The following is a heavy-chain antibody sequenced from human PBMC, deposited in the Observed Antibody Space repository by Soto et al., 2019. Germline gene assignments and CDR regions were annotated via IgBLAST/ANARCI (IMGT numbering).Heavy chain of an antibody. CDR1: GYTLTELS. CDR2: FDPEDGET. D-gene: IGHD1-7*01. J-gene: IGHJ5*02. V-gene: IGHV1-24*01. CDR3: AKEHPTNWNYEFDP. Sequence: ASVKVSCKVSGYTLTELSMHWVRQAPGKGLEWMGGFDPEDGETIYAQKFQGRVTMTEDTSTDTAYMELSSLRSEDTAVYYCAKEHPTNWNYEFDPWGQGTLVTVSS.